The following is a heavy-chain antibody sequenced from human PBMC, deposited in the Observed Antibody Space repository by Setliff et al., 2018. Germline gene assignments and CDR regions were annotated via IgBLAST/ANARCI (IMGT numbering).Heavy chain of an antibody. CDR1: DGSLSTYY. D-gene: IGHD5-12*01. Sequence: ETLSLTCTVSDGSLSTYYWSWIRQPPGKGLEFIGYVYYSGTANYSPSLRSRLTISVGTSKNQFSLKLRSVTAADTAVYYCARGGTFRYFDFWGQGAPVTVSS. V-gene: IGHV4-59*01. CDR2: VYYSGTA. CDR3: ARGGTFRYFDF. J-gene: IGHJ4*02.